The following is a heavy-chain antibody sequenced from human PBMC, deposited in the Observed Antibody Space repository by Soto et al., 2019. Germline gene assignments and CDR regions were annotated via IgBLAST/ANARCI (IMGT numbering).Heavy chain of an antibody. J-gene: IGHJ5*02. Sequence: ASVKVSCKASGYSFTNNDVSWVRQATGQGLEWMGWMNPGSGDTGYAQKVQGRVTMTRDISIATAYMELRSLRSDDTAIHYCARMETFGSLNWFDPCGQRTLVTVSS. CDR2: MNPGSGDT. V-gene: IGHV1-8*01. CDR1: GYSFTNND. D-gene: IGHD3-16*01. CDR3: ARMETFGSLNWFDP.